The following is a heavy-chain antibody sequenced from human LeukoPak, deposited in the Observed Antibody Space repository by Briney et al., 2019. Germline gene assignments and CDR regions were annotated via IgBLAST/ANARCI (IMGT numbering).Heavy chain of an antibody. D-gene: IGHD2-2*03. CDR1: GFTFSDSF. CDR3: AKDGYCSSTSCYGTWFDP. V-gene: IGHV3-11*01. Sequence: GGSLRLSCEASGFTFSDSFMSWIRQAPGKGLAWIAYISSRSRTTHYADSVKGRFTISRDNAESSLFLQMDSLRAEDTAVYYCAKDGYCSSTSCYGTWFDPWGQGTLVTVSS. J-gene: IGHJ5*02. CDR2: ISSRSRTT.